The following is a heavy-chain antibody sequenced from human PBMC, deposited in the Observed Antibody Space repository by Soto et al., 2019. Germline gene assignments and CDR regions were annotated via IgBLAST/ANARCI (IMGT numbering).Heavy chain of an antibody. CDR3: ARDFLRTNLGIAVADTSFHYNWFDP. CDR2: ISSSSSPI. J-gene: IGHJ5*02. CDR1: GFTFSSYS. V-gene: IGHV3-48*02. Sequence: EVQLVESGGGLVQPGGSLRLSCAASGFTFSSYSMNWVRQAPGKGLEWVSYISSSSSPIFYADSVKGRFTISRDNAKNSLYLQMNSLRDEDTAVYYCARDFLRTNLGIAVADTSFHYNWFDPWGQGTLVTVSS. D-gene: IGHD6-19*01.